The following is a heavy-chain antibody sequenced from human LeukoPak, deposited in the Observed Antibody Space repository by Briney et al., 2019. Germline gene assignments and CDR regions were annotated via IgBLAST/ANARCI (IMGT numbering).Heavy chain of an antibody. CDR2: ISGDGTTT. V-gene: IGHV3-74*01. J-gene: IGHJ4*02. D-gene: IGHD6-19*01. CDR1: GFTFSTSW. Sequence: GGSLRLSCATSGFTFSTSWMHWVRQAPGKGLVWVSRISGDGTTTTYADSVKGRFTISRDNAKNTLYLQVNSLRAEDTAVYYCFSGSWYLDYWGQGTLVTVSS. CDR3: FSGSWYLDY.